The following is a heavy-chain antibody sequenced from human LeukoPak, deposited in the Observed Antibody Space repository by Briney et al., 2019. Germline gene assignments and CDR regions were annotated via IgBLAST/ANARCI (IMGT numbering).Heavy chain of an antibody. Sequence: SETLSLTCAVYGGSFSGYYWSWIRQPPGKGLEGIGEINHNGSTNYNPSLKSRLTISVDTSKNQFSLKLSSVTDADTDVYYCARGRYPLGYCSSTSCRENWFDPWGQGTLVTVSS. CDR3: ARGRYPLGYCSSTSCRENWFDP. J-gene: IGHJ5*02. V-gene: IGHV4-34*01. D-gene: IGHD2-2*01. CDR1: GGSFSGYY. CDR2: INHNGST.